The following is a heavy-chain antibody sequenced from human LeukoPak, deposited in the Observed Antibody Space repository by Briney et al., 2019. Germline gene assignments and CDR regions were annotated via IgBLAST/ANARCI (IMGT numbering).Heavy chain of an antibody. CDR3: AKEVGFSSSTDGGV. CDR2: ISGSGGST. CDR1: GFTFSIYA. J-gene: IGHJ6*04. D-gene: IGHD2-2*01. V-gene: IGHV3-23*01. Sequence: GGSLRLSCAASGFTFSIYAMSWVRQAPGKGLEWVSAISGSGGSTYYADSVKGRFTISRDNSKNTLYLQMNSLRAEDTAVYYCAKEVGFSSSTDGGVWGKGTTVTVSS.